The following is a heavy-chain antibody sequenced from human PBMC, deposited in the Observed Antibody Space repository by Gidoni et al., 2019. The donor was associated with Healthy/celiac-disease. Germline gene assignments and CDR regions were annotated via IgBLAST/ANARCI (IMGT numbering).Heavy chain of an antibody. V-gene: IGHV3-7*01. Sequence: EVQLVESGGGLVQPGGSLRLSCAASGFPFSSYWLSWVRQAPGKGLEWVANIKQDGSEKYYVDSVKGRFTISRDNAKNSLYLQMNSLRAEDTAVYYCARQPSAGIVDWIQLWYPHPYFDYWGQGTLVTVSS. D-gene: IGHD5-18*01. CDR2: IKQDGSEK. CDR1: GFPFSSYW. J-gene: IGHJ4*02. CDR3: ARQPSAGIVDWIQLWYPHPYFDY.